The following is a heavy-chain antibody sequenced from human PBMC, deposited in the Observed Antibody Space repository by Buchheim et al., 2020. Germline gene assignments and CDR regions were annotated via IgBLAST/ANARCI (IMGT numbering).Heavy chain of an antibody. CDR1: GDSISSTSHS. CDR3: ARGVTGPGAAYYYGMDV. CDR2: VYTTGSP. J-gene: IGHJ6*02. Sequence: QVQLQESGPGLVKPSQTLSLTCTVSGDSISSTSHSWNWIRQPAGKGLEWIGRVYTTGSPNYNPSLKSRVGISLETSQNQFSLWLNSVTAADTAVYYCARGVTGPGAAYYYGMDVWGQGTT. V-gene: IGHV4-61*02. D-gene: IGHD3-9*01.